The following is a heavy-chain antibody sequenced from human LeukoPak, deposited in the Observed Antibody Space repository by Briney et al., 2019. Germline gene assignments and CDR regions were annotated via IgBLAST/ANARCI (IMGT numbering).Heavy chain of an antibody. J-gene: IGHJ6*03. CDR3: ARAAAASDYYMDV. D-gene: IGHD6-13*01. V-gene: IGHV3-7*01. CDR1: GFIFSSYW. CDR2: IKLDGSEK. Sequence: GGSLRLSCAASGFIFSSYWMSWVRQAPGKGLEWVANIKLDGSEKYYVDSVKGRFTISRDNAKNSLYLQMNSLRAEDTAVYYCARAAAASDYYMDVWGKGTTVTVSS.